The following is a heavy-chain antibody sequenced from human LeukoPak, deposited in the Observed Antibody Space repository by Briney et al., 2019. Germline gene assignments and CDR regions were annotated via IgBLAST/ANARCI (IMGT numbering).Heavy chain of an antibody. J-gene: IGHJ4*02. V-gene: IGHV4-38-2*02. Sequence: SETLSLTCTVSGYSISSGDYWGWIRQPPGKGLEWIGSIYHTGTTYYNPSLKSRVTISVDTSKNQFSLKLSSVTAADTAVYYCARSYYGDYDWGQGTLVTVPS. CDR1: GYSISSGDY. D-gene: IGHD4-17*01. CDR2: IYHTGTT. CDR3: ARSYYGDYD.